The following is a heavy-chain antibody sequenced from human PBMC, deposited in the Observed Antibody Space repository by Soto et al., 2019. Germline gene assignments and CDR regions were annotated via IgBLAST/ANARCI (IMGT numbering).Heavy chain of an antibody. CDR1: GFTFSSYA. Sequence: QVQLVESGGGVVQPGRSLRLSCAVSGFTFSSYAMHWVRHTPGKGLEWVAVTTYDGRNNYYADSVKGRFTISRDNSKNTLYLQMNSLRPEDTALYYCARDPHDSPRYYFDYWGQGTLVTVSS. D-gene: IGHD1-1*01. J-gene: IGHJ4*02. CDR2: TTYDGRNN. V-gene: IGHV3-30*04. CDR3: ARDPHDSPRYYFDY.